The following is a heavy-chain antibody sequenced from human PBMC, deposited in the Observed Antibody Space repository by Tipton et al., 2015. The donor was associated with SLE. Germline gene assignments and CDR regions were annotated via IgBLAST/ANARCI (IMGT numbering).Heavy chain of an antibody. D-gene: IGHD6-13*01. V-gene: IGHV4-34*01. CDR1: GGSFSGYY. CDR2: INHSGST. J-gene: IGHJ4*02. CDR3: ARGLGSRGDY. Sequence: TLSLTCAVYGGSFSGYYWSWIRQPPGKGLEWIGEINHSGSTNYNPSLKSRVTISVDTSKNQLSLKLSSVTAADTAVYYWARGLGSRGDYWGQGTLVTVSS.